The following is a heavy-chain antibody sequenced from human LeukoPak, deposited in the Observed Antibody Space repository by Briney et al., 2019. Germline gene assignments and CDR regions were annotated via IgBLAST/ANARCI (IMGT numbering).Heavy chain of an antibody. CDR2: VKQDGSEK. CDR1: GFTFSGYW. CDR3: ARGTYYYGSGSPETGY. D-gene: IGHD3-10*01. Sequence: GGSLRLSCVASGFTFSGYWMSWVRQAPGKGLEWMANVKQDGSEKYYVDSVKGRFTISRDNAKNSLYLQMNSLRAEDTAVYYCARGTYYYGSGSPETGYWGQGTLVTVSS. V-gene: IGHV3-7*03. J-gene: IGHJ4*02.